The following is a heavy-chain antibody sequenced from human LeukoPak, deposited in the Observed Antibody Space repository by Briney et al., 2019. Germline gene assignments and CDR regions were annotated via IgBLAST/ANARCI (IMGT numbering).Heavy chain of an antibody. V-gene: IGHV3-30*04. CDR2: ISYDGSSR. J-gene: IGHJ6*03. Sequence: GRSLRLSCAASGFSFNNFAIHWVRQAPGKGLEWVAHISYDGSSRYNEDSVKGRFTISRDDSKNTLYLQMNSLRPEDTAVYYCARPYLERSLKFCMDVWGKGTTVTVSS. CDR3: ARPYLERSLKFCMDV. D-gene: IGHD3-3*02. CDR1: GFSFNNFA.